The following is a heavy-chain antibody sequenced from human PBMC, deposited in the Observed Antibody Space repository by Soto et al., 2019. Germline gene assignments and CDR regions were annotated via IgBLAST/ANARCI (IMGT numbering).Heavy chain of an antibody. D-gene: IGHD5-18*01. J-gene: IGHJ4*02. Sequence: GFLRLSCADPGFTFSSYAMSWVRHAPGKGLEWVSAISGSGGSRYYADSVKGRFTISRDNSKNTLYLQMNSLRAEDTAVYYCAKESRAWIQGLFEYWGQGTVFTFSS. CDR1: GFTFSSYA. V-gene: IGHV3-23*01. CDR3: AKESRAWIQGLFEY. CDR2: ISGSGGSR.